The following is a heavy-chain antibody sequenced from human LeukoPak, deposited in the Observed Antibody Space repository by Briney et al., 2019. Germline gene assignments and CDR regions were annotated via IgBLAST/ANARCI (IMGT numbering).Heavy chain of an antibody. Sequence: KPSETLSLTCTVSGGSISSHYWSWIRQPPGKGLEWIGYIYYSGSTKYNPSLKSRVTISVDTSKNQFSLKLSSVTAADTAVYYCARVSSYTDYWGQGTLVTVSS. J-gene: IGHJ4*02. CDR2: IYYSGST. CDR3: ARVSSYTDY. D-gene: IGHD2-2*02. V-gene: IGHV4-59*11. CDR1: GGSISSHY.